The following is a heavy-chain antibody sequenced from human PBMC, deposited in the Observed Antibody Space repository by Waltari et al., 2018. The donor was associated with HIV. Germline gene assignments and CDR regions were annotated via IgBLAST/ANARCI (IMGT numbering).Heavy chain of an antibody. D-gene: IGHD5-12*01. CDR2: TYYRSKWYH. J-gene: IGHJ6*02. Sequence: HLQQSGPGLVKPSQTLSLTCAISGDSVSSNNAAWNWIRQSPSRGLEWLGRTYYRSKWYHDYAVSMKSRITIHPDTSKNQFSLQVNSVTPEDTAVYYCVRSHAGPYEYYILDVWGQGTTVTVSS. CDR1: GDSVSSNNAA. V-gene: IGHV6-1*01. CDR3: VRSHAGPYEYYILDV.